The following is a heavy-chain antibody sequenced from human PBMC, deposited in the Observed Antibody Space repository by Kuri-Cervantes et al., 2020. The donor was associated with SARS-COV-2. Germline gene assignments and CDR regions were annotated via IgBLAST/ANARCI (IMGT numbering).Heavy chain of an antibody. Sequence: ETLSLTCAASGFTFSSYWMHWVRQAPGKGLVWVSRINSDGSSTSYADSVKGRFTISRDNSKNSLYLEMNSLRPEDTAVYYCAKVETASLDYWGQGTLVTVSS. CDR1: GFTFSSYW. J-gene: IGHJ4*02. V-gene: IGHV3-74*01. D-gene: IGHD3-3*01. CDR3: AKVETASLDY. CDR2: INSDGSST.